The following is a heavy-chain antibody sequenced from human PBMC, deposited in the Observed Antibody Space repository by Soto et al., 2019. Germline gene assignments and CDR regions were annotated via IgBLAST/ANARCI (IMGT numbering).Heavy chain of an antibody. CDR2: IIPIFGTP. V-gene: IGHV1-69*13. Sequence: GASVKVSCKASGGTFSSYAISWVRQAPGQGLEWMGGIIPIFGTPNYAQKFQGRVTITADESTSTAYMELSSLRSEDTAVYYCAHFGRDSSGYYPSEKSDYWGQGTLVTVSS. J-gene: IGHJ4*02. D-gene: IGHD3-22*01. CDR3: AHFGRDSSGYYPSEKSDY. CDR1: GGTFSSYA.